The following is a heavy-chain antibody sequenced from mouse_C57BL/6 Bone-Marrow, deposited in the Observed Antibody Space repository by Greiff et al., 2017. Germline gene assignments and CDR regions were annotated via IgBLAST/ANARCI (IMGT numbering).Heavy chain of an antibody. CDR3: ARWAYEGFAD. J-gene: IGHJ3*01. CDR1: GYTFTSYW. D-gene: IGHD2-3*01. CDR2: IDPSDSYT. Sequence: VKLQQPGAELVKPGASVKLSCKASGYTFTSYWMQWVKQRPGQGLEWIGEIDPSDSYTNYNPKFKGKATLTVDTSSSTAYMQLSSLTSEDSAVYYCARWAYEGFADWGQGTLVTVSA. V-gene: IGHV1-50*01.